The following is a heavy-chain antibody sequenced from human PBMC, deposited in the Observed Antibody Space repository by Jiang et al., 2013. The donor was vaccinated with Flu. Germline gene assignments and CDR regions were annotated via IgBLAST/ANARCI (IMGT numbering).Heavy chain of an antibody. CDR3: ARDSSYYDSSGYYYGAFDI. D-gene: IGHD3-22*01. CDR2: INTNTGNP. V-gene: IGHV7-4-1*02. CDR1: GYTFTSYA. J-gene: IGHJ3*02. Sequence: QSGSELKKPGASVKVSCKASGYTFTSYAMNWVRQAPGQGLEWMGWINTNTGNPTYAQGFTGRFVFSLDTSVSTAYLQISSLKAEDTAVYYCARDSSYYDSSGYYYGAFDIWGQGTMVTVSS.